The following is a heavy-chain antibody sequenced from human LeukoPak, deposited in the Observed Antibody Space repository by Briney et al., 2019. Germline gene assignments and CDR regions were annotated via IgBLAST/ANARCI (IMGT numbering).Heavy chain of an antibody. J-gene: IGHJ6*02. CDR3: ARAWSYDSLAYGMDV. CDR2: IYYSGST. Sequence: SETLSLTCTVSGGSISSYYWSWIRQPPGKGLEWIGYIYYSGSTNYNPSLKSRVTISVDTSKNQFSLKLSSVTAADTAVYYCARAWSYDSLAYGMDVWGQGTTVTVSS. D-gene: IGHD3-22*01. CDR1: GGSISSYY. V-gene: IGHV4-59*01.